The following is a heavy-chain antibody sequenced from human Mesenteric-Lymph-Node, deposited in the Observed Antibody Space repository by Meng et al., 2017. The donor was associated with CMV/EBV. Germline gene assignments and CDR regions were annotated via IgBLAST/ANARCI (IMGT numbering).Heavy chain of an antibody. J-gene: IGHJ3*01. CDR3: VRVSGSDLGAFDV. Sequence: ASVTVSCKASGDTFTAYYIHWVRQAPGQGLEWMGWIHPNSGGTKYVQNFQGSVTMTSDTSISTIYMELSRLRSADTAVYYCVRVSGSDLGAFDVWGQGTMVTVSS. V-gene: IGHV1-2*02. CDR2: IHPNSGGT. D-gene: IGHD1-26*01. CDR1: GDTFTAYY.